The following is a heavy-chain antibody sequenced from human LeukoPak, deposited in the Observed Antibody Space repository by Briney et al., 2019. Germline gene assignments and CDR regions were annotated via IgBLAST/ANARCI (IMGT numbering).Heavy chain of an antibody. CDR1: GFTFSSYS. Sequence: GGSLRLSCAASGFTFSSYSMNWVRQAPGKGLEWASSISSSSSYIYYADSVKGRFTISRDNAKNSLYLQMNSLRAEDTAVYYCARASHVDTARVGYWGQGTLVTVSS. D-gene: IGHD5-18*01. CDR2: ISSSSSYI. J-gene: IGHJ4*02. V-gene: IGHV3-21*01. CDR3: ARASHVDTARVGY.